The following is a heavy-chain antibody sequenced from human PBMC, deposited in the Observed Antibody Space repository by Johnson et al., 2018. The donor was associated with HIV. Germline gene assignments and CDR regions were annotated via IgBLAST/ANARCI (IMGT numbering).Heavy chain of an antibody. J-gene: IGHJ3*01. V-gene: IGHV3-30*02. Sequence: QVQLVESGGGVVQPGGSLRPSCAASGFTFSSYGMHWVRQVPGNGLEWVTFIQYDGTNKYYEDSVKGRFTISRDNSKKTLYLQMNSRRFEDTAVYHCARGRRPWDLQWFNAFDPWGQRTMVIVSS. CDR3: ARGRRPWDLQWFNAFDP. CDR2: IQYDGTNK. D-gene: IGHD1-26*01. CDR1: GFTFSSYG.